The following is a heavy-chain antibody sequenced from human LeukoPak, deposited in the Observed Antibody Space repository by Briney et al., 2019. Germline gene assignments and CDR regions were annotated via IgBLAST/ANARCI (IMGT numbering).Heavy chain of an antibody. CDR2: VYDTGAT. J-gene: IGHJ5*02. CDR1: GGSISGYY. D-gene: IGHD1/OR15-1a*01. CDR3: ARLPLIATTRGGFDP. V-gene: IGHV4-59*08. Sequence: PSETLSLTCTVSGGSISGYYWSWIRQPPGKRLEWIGYVYDTGATNYNPSLKSRCTISIATSKNQFSLSLSSVTAADTAVYYCARLPLIATTRGGFDPWGQGTLVTVSS.